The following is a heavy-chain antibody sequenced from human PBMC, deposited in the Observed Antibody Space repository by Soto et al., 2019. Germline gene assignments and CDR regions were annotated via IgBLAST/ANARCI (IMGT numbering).Heavy chain of an antibody. CDR1: GYSFTSYW. D-gene: IGHD5-12*01. CDR3: AGADIVATIARIGAFDI. Sequence: GESLKISCKGSGYSFTSYWIGWVRQMPGKGLEWMGIIYPGDSDTRYSPSFQGQVTISADKSISTAYLQWSSLKASDTAMYYCAGADIVATIARIGAFDIWGQGTMVTVSS. CDR2: IYPGDSDT. V-gene: IGHV5-51*01. J-gene: IGHJ3*02.